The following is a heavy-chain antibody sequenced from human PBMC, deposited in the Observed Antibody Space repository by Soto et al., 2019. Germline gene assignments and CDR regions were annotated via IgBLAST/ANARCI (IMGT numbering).Heavy chain of an antibody. CDR1: GFVFSNYS. D-gene: IGHD1-7*01. V-gene: IGHV3-48*02. Sequence: GGSLRLSCVGSGFVFSNYSMNWVRQAPGRGLEWVSYISSSSTNTYYAASVRGRFTISRDNAKSSLYLRMNSLKDEDTAVYYCTGGTKGGSPPLWGQGTLVTVSS. J-gene: IGHJ4*02. CDR2: ISSSSTNT. CDR3: TGGTKGGSPPL.